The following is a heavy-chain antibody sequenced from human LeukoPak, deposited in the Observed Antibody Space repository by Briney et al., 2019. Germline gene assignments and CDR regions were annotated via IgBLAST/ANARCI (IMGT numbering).Heavy chain of an antibody. V-gene: IGHV3-23*01. D-gene: IGHD3-10*01. CDR2: ISGSGGST. Sequence: GGTLRLSCAASGSTFSSYGMSWVRQAPGKGLEWVSAISGSGGSTYYADSVKGRFTISRDNSKNTLYLQMNSLRAEDTAVYYCAKGSDYYGSGSYYPHWGQGTLVTVSS. CDR3: AKGSDYYGSGSYYPH. CDR1: GSTFSSYG. J-gene: IGHJ4*02.